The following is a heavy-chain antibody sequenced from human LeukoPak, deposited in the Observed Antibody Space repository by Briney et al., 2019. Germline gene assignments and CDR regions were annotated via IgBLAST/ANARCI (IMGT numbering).Heavy chain of an antibody. CDR3: AKEPRGSYFDY. J-gene: IGHJ4*02. D-gene: IGHD5-12*01. Sequence: GGSLRLSCAASGFTFSSYAMSWVRQAPGKGLEWVSGISGSGDNTYYADSVKGRFTISRDNSKNTLYVQVNSLGTEDTAVYYCAKEPRGSYFDYWGQGTLVTVSS. V-gene: IGHV3-23*01. CDR1: GFTFSSYA. CDR2: ISGSGDNT.